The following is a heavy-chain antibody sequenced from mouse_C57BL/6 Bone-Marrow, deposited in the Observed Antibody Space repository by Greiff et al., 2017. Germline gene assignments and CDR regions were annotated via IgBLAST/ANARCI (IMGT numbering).Heavy chain of an antibody. J-gene: IGHJ4*01. CDR2: FYPGSGSI. CDR3: AIHEEGCCYYVYAMDY. CDR1: GYTFTKYT. V-gene: IGHV1-62-2*01. D-gene: IGHD1-1*01. Sequence: VQLQQSGAELVKPGASVKLSCKASGYTFTKYTIHWVKQRSGQGLEWIGWFYPGSGSIKYNEKFKDKATLTADKSSSTVYMEVSRLTSEDSAVYLCAIHEEGCCYYVYAMDYWGQGTSVTVSS.